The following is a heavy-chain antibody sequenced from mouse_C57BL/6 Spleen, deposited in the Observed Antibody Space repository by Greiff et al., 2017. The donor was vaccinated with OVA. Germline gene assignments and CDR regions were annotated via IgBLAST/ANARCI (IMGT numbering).Heavy chain of an antibody. Sequence: QVQLQQPGAELVKPGASVKMSCKASGYTFPSYWITWVKQRPGQGLEWIGDIYPGSGSTNYHETFKSKATLTVDTSSRPAYMKLSRLTSEDCAVYYCATSYYSGSSYVWGTGTTVTVSS. J-gene: IGHJ1*03. V-gene: IGHV1-55*01. CDR3: ATSYYSGSSYV. CDR1: GYTFPSYW. CDR2: IYPGSGST. D-gene: IGHD1-1*01.